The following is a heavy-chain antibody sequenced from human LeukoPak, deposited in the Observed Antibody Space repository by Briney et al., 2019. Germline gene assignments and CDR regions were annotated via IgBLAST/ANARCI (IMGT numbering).Heavy chain of an antibody. CDR3: ATTSSRIAAADSSPSLRTGGY. V-gene: IGHV4-30-2*01. CDR1: GGSISSGGYY. CDR2: IYYSGST. Sequence: SQTLSLTCTVSGGSISSGGYYWSWIRQPPGKGLEWIGYIYYSGSTYYNPSLKSRVTISVDTSKNQFSLKLSSVTAADTAVYYCATTSSRIAAADSSPSLRTGGYWGQGTLVTVSS. J-gene: IGHJ4*02. D-gene: IGHD6-13*01.